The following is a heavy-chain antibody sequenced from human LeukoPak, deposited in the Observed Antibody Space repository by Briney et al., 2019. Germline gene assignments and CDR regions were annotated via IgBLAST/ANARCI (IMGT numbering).Heavy chain of an antibody. CDR2: IYYSGST. CDR3: ANSYLPYLGNH. J-gene: IGHJ4*02. CDR1: GGSISSSRYY. V-gene: IGHV4-39*01. Sequence: SETLSLTCTVSGGSISSSRYYWGWIRQPPGKGLEWIGSIYYSGSTYYNPSLKSRVTISVDASKNQFSLKLSSVTAADTAVYYCANSYLPYLGNHWGQGTLVTVSS. D-gene: IGHD2-21*02.